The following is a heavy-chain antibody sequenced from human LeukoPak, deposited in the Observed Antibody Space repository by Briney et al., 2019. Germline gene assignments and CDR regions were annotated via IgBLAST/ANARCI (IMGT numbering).Heavy chain of an antibody. V-gene: IGHV1-2*02. CDR3: ARGGIVVVPAAMEPIFDY. D-gene: IGHD2-2*01. J-gene: IGHJ4*02. CDR1: GYTFTGYY. Sequence: GASVKVSCKASGYTFTGYYMHWVRQAPGQGLEWMGWINPNSGGTNYAQKFQGRVTTTRDTSISTAYMELSRLRSDDTAVYYCARGGIVVVPAAMEPIFDYWGQGTLVTVSS. CDR2: INPNSGGT.